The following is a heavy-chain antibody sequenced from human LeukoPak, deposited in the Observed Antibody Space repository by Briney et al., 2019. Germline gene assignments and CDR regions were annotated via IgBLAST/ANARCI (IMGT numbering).Heavy chain of an antibody. D-gene: IGHD5-12*01. CDR3: ARVRYSGYVHYFDY. Sequence: GGSLRLSCAASGFTFSSYWMSWVRQAPGKGLEWVANIKQDGSEKYYVDSVKGRFTISRDNAKNSLYLQMNSLRAEDTAVYYCARVRYSGYVHYFDYWGQGTLVTISS. CDR1: GFTFSSYW. V-gene: IGHV3-7*01. CDR2: IKQDGSEK. J-gene: IGHJ4*02.